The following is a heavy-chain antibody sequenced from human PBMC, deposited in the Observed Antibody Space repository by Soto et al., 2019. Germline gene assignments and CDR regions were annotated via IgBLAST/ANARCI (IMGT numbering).Heavy chain of an antibody. J-gene: IGHJ6*02. CDR2: ISGSGGST. Sequence: GGSLRLSCAASGFTFSSYAMSWVRQAPGKGLEWVSAISGSGGSTYYADSVKGRFTISRDNSKNTLYLQMNSLRAEDTAVYYCAKGPRRNYDFWKGSMDVWGQGTTVTISS. D-gene: IGHD3-3*01. CDR3: AKGPRRNYDFWKGSMDV. CDR1: GFTFSSYA. V-gene: IGHV3-23*01.